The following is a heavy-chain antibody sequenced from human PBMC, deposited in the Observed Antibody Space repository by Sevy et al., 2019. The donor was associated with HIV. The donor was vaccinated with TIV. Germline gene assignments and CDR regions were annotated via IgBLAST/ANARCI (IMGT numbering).Heavy chain of an antibody. D-gene: IGHD3-16*01. J-gene: IGHJ3*02. CDR1: GGSISSSSYY. V-gene: IGHV4-39*01. CDR2: IYYSGST. Sequence: SETLSLTCTVSGGSISSSSYYWGWIRQPPGKGLEWIGSIYYSGSTYYNPSLKSRVTISVDTSKNQFSLKLSSVTAADPAVYYCARTMGRIWGQGTMVTVSS. CDR3: ARTMGRI.